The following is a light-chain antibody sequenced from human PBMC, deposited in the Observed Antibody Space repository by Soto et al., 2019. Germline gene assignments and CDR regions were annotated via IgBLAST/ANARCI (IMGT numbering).Light chain of an antibody. CDR2: GVT. V-gene: IGLV2-14*01. CDR3: SSYTTRSTYVV. Sequence: QSVLTQPASVSGSPGQSITISCTGTDSDVGGYNYVSWYQQHPGKAPKLIIYGVTNRPSGVSNRFSGSKSGNTASLTTSGLQAEDEADYYCSSYTTRSTYVVLGGGTQLTVL. J-gene: IGLJ2*01. CDR1: DSDVGGYNY.